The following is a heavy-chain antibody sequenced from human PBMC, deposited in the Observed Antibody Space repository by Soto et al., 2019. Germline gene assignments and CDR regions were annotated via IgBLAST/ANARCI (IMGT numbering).Heavy chain of an antibody. D-gene: IGHD3-3*01. CDR1: GYTFTSYD. CDR2: MNPNSGNT. Sequence: ASVKVSCKASGYTFTSYDINWVRQATGQGLEWMGWMNPNSGNTGYAQKFQGRVTMTRNTSISTAYMELSSLRSEDTAVFFCARVWAIFGVVIHYYYYMDVWGKGTTVTVSS. CDR3: ARVWAIFGVVIHYYYYMDV. V-gene: IGHV1-8*01. J-gene: IGHJ6*03.